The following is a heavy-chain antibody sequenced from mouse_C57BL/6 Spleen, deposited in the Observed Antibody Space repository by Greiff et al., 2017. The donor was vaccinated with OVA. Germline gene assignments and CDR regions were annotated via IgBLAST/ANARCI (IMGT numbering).Heavy chain of an antibody. D-gene: IGHD2-2*01. Sequence: QVQLQQSGAELVRPGTSVKLSCKASGYTFTSYWMHWVKQRPGQGLEWIGVIDPSDSYTNYNQKFKGKATLTVETSSSTGYMQLSSLTSEDAAVDYCAREGWLRRGGYWGQGTLGTGSA. CDR2: IDPSDSYT. V-gene: IGHV1-59*01. CDR1: GYTFTSYW. J-gene: IGHJ3*01. CDR3: AREGWLRRGGY.